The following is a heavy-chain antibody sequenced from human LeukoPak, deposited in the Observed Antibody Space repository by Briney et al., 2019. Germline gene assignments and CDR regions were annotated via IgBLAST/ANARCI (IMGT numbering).Heavy chain of an antibody. CDR1: GASISSGTYS. CDR2: FSYSGDG. Sequence: SETLSLTCAVSGASISSGTYSWGWMRQPPGKGPEWIGSFSYSGDGYYNSSLKSRVTISMGTSKNQFSLEVTSVTAADTAVYHCWAIVPTNKLDYWGQGTLVTVSS. V-gene: IGHV4-39*01. J-gene: IGHJ4*02. CDR3: WAIVPTNKLDY. D-gene: IGHD5-12*01.